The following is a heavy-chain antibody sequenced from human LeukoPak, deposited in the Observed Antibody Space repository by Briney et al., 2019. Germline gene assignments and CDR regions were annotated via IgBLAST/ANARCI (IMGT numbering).Heavy chain of an antibody. Sequence: PGGSLRLSCAASGFTFSSYAMSWVRQAPGKGLEWVSAISGSGGSTYYADSVKGRFTISRDNAKNSLYLQMNSLRAEDTAVYYCASYDFWSGQAPDYWGQGTLVTVSS. D-gene: IGHD3-3*01. V-gene: IGHV3-23*01. CDR1: GFTFSSYA. CDR3: ASYDFWSGQAPDY. CDR2: ISGSGGST. J-gene: IGHJ4*02.